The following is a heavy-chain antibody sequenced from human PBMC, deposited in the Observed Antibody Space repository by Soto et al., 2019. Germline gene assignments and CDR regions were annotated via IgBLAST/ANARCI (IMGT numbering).Heavy chain of an antibody. CDR1: GHLFNNHW. CDR2: IFTRDSET. CDR3: ARGRGGWSLDY. V-gene: IGHV5-51*01. D-gene: IGHD6-19*01. Sequence: PGESLKISCKGPGHLFNNHWIGWVRQTPGKGLEWMGLIFTRDSETKTSPSFQGHVSFSVDNSINTVYLQWTSLKTTDTAVYYCARGRGGWSLDYWGQGTLVTVSS. J-gene: IGHJ4*02.